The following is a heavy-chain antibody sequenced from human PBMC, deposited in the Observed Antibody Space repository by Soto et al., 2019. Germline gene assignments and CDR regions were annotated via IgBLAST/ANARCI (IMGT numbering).Heavy chain of an antibody. V-gene: IGHV3-23*01. CDR3: AKFRIAVAGTDAFDI. CDR2: ISGSGGST. D-gene: IGHD6-19*01. J-gene: IGHJ3*02. CDR1: GFTFRNYA. Sequence: GGSLRLSCAVSGFTFRNYAMSWVRQAPGKGLEWVSAISGSGGSTYYADSVKGRFTISRDNSKNTLYLQMNSLRAEDTAVYYCAKFRIAVAGTDAFDIWGQGTMVTVSS.